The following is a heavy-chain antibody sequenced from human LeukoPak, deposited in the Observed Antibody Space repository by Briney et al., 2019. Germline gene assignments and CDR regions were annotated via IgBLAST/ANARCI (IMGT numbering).Heavy chain of an antibody. CDR3: ARESGWGLPHAFDF. Sequence: GGSLRLSCAASGFTFSTYPLHWVRQAPGKGLEWVTLISYDGSKIYYADSVKGRFTISRDNSKNTLYLQMNSLRAEDTAVYYCARESGWGLPHAFDFWGQGTMVTVSS. CDR2: ISYDGSKI. D-gene: IGHD3-3*01. V-gene: IGHV3-30-3*01. CDR1: GFTFSTYP. J-gene: IGHJ3*01.